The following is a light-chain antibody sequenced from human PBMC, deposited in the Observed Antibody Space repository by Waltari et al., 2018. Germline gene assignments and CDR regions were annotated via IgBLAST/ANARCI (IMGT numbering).Light chain of an antibody. CDR2: DVS. CDR3: LQDYDYPRT. V-gene: IGKV1-5*01. J-gene: IGKJ1*01. Sequence: IQMTQSPSALSASVGDRVTITCRASQRINTWMAWYQQRPGKAPKVLIYDVSTLESGVPSRFSGSGSGTEFTLAINNLQPEDFATYYCLQDYDYPRTFGQGTKVEIK. CDR1: QRINTW.